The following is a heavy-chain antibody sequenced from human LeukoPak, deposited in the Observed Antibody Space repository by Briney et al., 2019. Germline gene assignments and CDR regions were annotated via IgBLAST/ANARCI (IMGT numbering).Heavy chain of an antibody. J-gene: IGHJ6*02. CDR2: ISAYNGNT. CDR3: AREGCPGYCSSTSCYGGMDV. CDR1: GYTFTSYG. Sequence: ASVTVSCTASGYTFTSYGISWVRQAPGQGLEWMGWISAYNGNTNYAQTLQGRVTITTDTSTSTAYMELRSLRSDDTAVYYCAREGCPGYCSSTSCYGGMDVWGQGTTVTVSS. V-gene: IGHV1-18*01. D-gene: IGHD2-2*01.